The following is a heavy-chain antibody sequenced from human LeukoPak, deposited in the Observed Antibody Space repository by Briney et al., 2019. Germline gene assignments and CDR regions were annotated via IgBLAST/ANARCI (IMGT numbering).Heavy chain of an antibody. CDR2: FDPEDGET. D-gene: IGHD5-18*01. CDR3: ATATILNVDTAMVFDY. CDR1: GYTLTELS. Sequence: ASVKVSCKVSGYTLTELSMHWVRQAPGKGLEWMGGFDPEDGETIYAQKFRGRVTMTEDTSTDTAYMELSSLRSEDTAVYYCATATILNVDTAMVFDYWGQGTLVTVSS. J-gene: IGHJ4*02. V-gene: IGHV1-24*01.